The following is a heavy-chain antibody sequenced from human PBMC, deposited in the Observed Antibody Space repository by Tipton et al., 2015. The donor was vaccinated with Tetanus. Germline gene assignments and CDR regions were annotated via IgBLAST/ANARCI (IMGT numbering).Heavy chain of an antibody. D-gene: IGHD3-16*02. CDR1: GGSISSGGYY. Sequence: LRLSCTVSGGSISSGGYYWSWIRQHPGKGLEWIGDIYNSGSTYYNPSLKSRVTISVDTSKNQFSLKMSSMTAADTAVYYCARVPLSLYYGLDYWGQGTRVTVSS. CDR2: IYNSGST. CDR3: ARVPLSLYYGLDY. V-gene: IGHV4-31*03. J-gene: IGHJ4*02.